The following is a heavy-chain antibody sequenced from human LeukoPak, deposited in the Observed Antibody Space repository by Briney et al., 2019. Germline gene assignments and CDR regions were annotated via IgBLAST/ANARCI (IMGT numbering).Heavy chain of an antibody. J-gene: IGHJ1*01. Sequence: PGGSLRLSCAASGFTVSSNYMSWVRQAPGKGLEWVSVIYSGGSTYYADSVKGRFTISRDNSKNTLYLQMNSLRAEDTAVYYCARADGGNSGPYFQHWGQGTLVTVSS. D-gene: IGHD4-23*01. CDR3: ARADGGNSGPYFQH. V-gene: IGHV3-53*01. CDR2: IYSGGST. CDR1: GFTVSSNY.